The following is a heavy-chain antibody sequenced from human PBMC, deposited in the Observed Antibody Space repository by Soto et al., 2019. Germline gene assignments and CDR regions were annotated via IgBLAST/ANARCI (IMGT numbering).Heavy chain of an antibody. CDR1: GFTFSSYA. V-gene: IGHV3-30-3*01. J-gene: IGHJ4*02. Sequence: GGSLRLSCAASGFTFSSYAVHWVRQAPGKGLEWVAVISSDGSNKYYADSVKGRFTISRDNSQNTLYLQMNSLRSDDTAVYYCAGYCSSISCYSRYWGQGTLVTVSS. CDR3: AGYCSSISCYSRY. D-gene: IGHD2-2*01. CDR2: ISSDGSNK.